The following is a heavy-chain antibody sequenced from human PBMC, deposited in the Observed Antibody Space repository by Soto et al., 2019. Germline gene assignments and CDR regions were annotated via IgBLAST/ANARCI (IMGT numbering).Heavy chain of an antibody. CDR1: GYTLTELS. CDR2: FDPEDGET. CDR3: ATDLGWYCSGGSCYST. V-gene: IGHV1-24*01. J-gene: IGHJ5*02. D-gene: IGHD2-15*01. Sequence: ASVKVSCKVSGYTLTELSMHWVRQAPGKGLEWMGGFDPEDGETIYAQKFQGRVTMTEDTSTDTAYMELGSLRSEDTAVYYCATDLGWYCSGGSCYSTWGQGTLVTVSS.